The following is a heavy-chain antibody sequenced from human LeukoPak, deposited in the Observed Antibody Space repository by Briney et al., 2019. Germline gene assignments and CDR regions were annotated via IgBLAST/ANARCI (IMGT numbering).Heavy chain of an antibody. CDR3: ANEIRPNDY. CDR2: ISISGDDT. Sequence: QPGGSLRLSCATSGFSFSSHAMTWVRQAPGKGLEWLSAISISGDDTYYADSVKGRFTISRDNSKNTLYLQMNSLSADDTAMYYCANEIRPNDYWGQGTLVTVSS. CDR1: GFSFSSHA. D-gene: IGHD4-17*01. J-gene: IGHJ4*02. V-gene: IGHV3-23*01.